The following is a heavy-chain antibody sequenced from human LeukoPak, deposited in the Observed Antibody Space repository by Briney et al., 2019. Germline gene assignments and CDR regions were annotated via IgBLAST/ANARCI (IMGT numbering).Heavy chain of an antibody. J-gene: IGHJ3*02. CDR3: ARLSVSLNAFDM. CDR2: IYHSGST. V-gene: IGHV4-4*02. Sequence: PSETLSLTCAVSGGSISSSNWWSWVRQPPGKGLEWIGEIYHSGSTNYNPSLKSRVTISVDKSKNQFSLKLNSVTAADTAVYYCARLSVSLNAFDMWGQGTMVTVSS. CDR1: GGSISSSNW.